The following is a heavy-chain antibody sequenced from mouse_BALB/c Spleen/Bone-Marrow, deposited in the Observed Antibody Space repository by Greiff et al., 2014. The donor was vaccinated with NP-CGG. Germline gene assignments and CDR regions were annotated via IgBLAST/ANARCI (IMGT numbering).Heavy chain of an antibody. CDR3: TRSGTLGAMDY. CDR2: ISSGSITI. V-gene: IGHV5-17*02. J-gene: IGHJ4*01. Sequence: VQLKESGGGFVRPGGSRKLSCAASGFTFSSFGMHWVRQGPEKGLEWVAYISSGSITIYYADTMKGRFTISRDNPKNTLFLQMTSLRSEDTAMYYCTRSGTLGAMDYWGQGTSVTVSS. D-gene: IGHD3-3*01. CDR1: GFTFSSFG.